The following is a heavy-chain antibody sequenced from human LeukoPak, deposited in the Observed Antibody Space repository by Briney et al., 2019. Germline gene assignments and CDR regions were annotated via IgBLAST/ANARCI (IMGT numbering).Heavy chain of an antibody. J-gene: IGHJ4*02. CDR3: RVQQLVRNFDY. Sequence: GGSLRLSCAASGFTFSRYWMHWVRQAPGKGLEWVALIWYDGSNKYYADSVKGRFTISRDNSKNTLYLQMNSLRAEDTAVYYCRVQQLVRNFDYWGQGTLVTVSS. CDR2: IWYDGSNK. V-gene: IGHV3-33*08. CDR1: GFTFSRYW. D-gene: IGHD6-13*01.